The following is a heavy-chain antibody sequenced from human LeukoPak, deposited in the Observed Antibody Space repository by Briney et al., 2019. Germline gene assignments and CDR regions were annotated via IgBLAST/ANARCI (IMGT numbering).Heavy chain of an antibody. CDR2: INPSGGST. J-gene: IGHJ4*02. CDR1: GYTFTSYG. V-gene: IGHV1-46*01. D-gene: IGHD5-12*01. Sequence: ASVKVSCKASGYTFTSYGISWVRQAPGQGLEWMGIINPSGGSTSYAQKFQGRVTMTRDTSTSTVYMELSSLRSEDTAVYYCASLYSGYDSVDYWGQGTLVTVSS. CDR3: ASLYSGYDSVDY.